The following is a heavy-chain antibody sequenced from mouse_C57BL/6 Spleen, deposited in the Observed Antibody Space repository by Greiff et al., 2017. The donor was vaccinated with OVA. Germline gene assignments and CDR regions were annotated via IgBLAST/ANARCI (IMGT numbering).Heavy chain of an antibody. Sequence: VQLQQSGPVLVKPGASVKMSCKASGYTFTDYYMNWVKQSHGKSLEWIGVINPYNGGTSYNQKFKGKATLTVDKSSSTAYMELNSLTSEDSAVYYCARLELGRGAMDYWGQGTSVTVSS. D-gene: IGHD4-1*01. V-gene: IGHV1-19*01. CDR2: INPYNGGT. CDR3: ARLELGRGAMDY. J-gene: IGHJ4*01. CDR1: GYTFTDYY.